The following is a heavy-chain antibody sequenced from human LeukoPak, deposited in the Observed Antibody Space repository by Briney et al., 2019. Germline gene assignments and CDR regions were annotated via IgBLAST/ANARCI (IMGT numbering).Heavy chain of an antibody. D-gene: IGHD4-23*01. V-gene: IGHV1-69*13. CDR3: ARGWLAETTVVTPYNY. J-gene: IGHJ4*02. Sequence: SVKVSCKASGGTFSSYTISWVRQAPGQGLEWMGGITPIFGRANYAQKFQGRVTITAVESKSTAYMELRSLRSEDTAVYYCARGWLAETTVVTPYNYWGQGTLVTVSS. CDR1: GGTFSSYT. CDR2: ITPIFGRA.